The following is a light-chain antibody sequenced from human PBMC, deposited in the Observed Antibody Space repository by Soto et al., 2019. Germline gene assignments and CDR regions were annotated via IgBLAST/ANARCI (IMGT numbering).Light chain of an antibody. CDR2: DTS. V-gene: IGKV3-20*01. CDR1: QSVSGSH. CDR3: DQYGNFPPLS. J-gene: IGKJ4*01. Sequence: EIVLTQSPVTPSFSPGERATLLCRASQSVSGSHLAWYQQIPGQAPRLLIYDTSTRASRIPDRFSGSRSGTDCTLTISSLEPEDFAVYFCDQYGNFPPLSFGGGTKVDLK.